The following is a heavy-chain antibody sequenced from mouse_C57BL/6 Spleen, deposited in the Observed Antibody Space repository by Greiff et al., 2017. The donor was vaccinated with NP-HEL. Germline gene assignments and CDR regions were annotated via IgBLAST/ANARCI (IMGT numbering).Heavy chain of an antibody. J-gene: IGHJ2*01. CDR3: TKEATSSFDY. CDR2: IDPETGGT. D-gene: IGHD6-1*01. V-gene: IGHV1-15*01. CDR1: GYTFTDYE. Sequence: QVQLQQSGAELVRPGASVTLSCKASGYTFTDYEMHWVKQTPVHGLEWIGAIDPETGGTAYNQKFKGKAILTADKSSSTAYMELRSLTSEDSAVYYCTKEATSSFDYWGQGTTLTVSS.